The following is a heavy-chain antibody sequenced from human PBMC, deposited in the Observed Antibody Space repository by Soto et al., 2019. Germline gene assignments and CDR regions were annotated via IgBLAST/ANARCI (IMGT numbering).Heavy chain of an antibody. V-gene: IGHV3-72*01. D-gene: IGHD4-17*01. CDR1: GFTFSDHY. CDR3: ARVVSNYGGNSGDFDY. J-gene: IGHJ4*02. CDR2: TRNKANSYTT. Sequence: EVQLVESGGGLVQPGGSLRLSCAASGFTFSDHYMDWVRQAPGKGLEWVGRTRNKANSYTTEYAASVKGRFTISRDDSKNSLYLQMNSLKTEDTAVYYCARVVSNYGGNSGDFDYWGQGTLVTVSS.